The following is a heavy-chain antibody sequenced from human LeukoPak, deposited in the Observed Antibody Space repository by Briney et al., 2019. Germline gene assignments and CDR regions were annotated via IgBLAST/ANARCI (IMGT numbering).Heavy chain of an antibody. CDR3: ARDYTVGPNDAFDF. Sequence: SETLSLTCTVSGGSISSHYWSWIRQHAGKGLEWIGRINTSGYTNYKSSLQSRVTMSVDTSKNQFSLKLTSVTAADTAVYYCARDYTVGPNDAFDFWGQGTMVTVSS. V-gene: IGHV4-4*07. CDR1: GGSISSHY. D-gene: IGHD1-26*01. CDR2: INTSGYT. J-gene: IGHJ3*01.